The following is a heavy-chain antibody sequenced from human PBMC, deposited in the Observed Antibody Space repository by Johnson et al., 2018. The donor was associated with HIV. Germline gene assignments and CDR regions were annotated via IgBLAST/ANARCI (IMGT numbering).Heavy chain of an antibody. Sequence: QVQLVESGGGVVQPGGSLRLSCAASGFTFSSYGMHWVRQAPGKGLEWVAFIRYDGSNKYFADSVKGRFTISHDNSKNTLYLQMNSLRAGDTAVDYCAKISSVTVLSVPSNAFDVWGQGTMVTVSS. D-gene: IGHD4-11*01. CDR3: AKISSVTVLSVPSNAFDV. CDR1: GFTFSSYG. CDR2: IRYDGSNK. J-gene: IGHJ3*01. V-gene: IGHV3-30*02.